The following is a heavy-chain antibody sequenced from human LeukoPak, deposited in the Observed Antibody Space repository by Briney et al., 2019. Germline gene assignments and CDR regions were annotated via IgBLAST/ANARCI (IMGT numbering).Heavy chain of an antibody. V-gene: IGHV4-39*01. CDR2: FYFSGST. CDR1: GGSIGSSTNY. D-gene: IGHD3-10*01. Sequence: SETLSLTCNVSGGSIGSSTNYWGWIRQPPGKRLEWIGSFYFSGSTYIHPTLKSRVTISVDTSKNQFSLSLSSVTVADTAVYYCARQMYFGELLLIDSWGQGTLVTVSS. CDR3: ARQMYFGELLLIDS. J-gene: IGHJ4*02.